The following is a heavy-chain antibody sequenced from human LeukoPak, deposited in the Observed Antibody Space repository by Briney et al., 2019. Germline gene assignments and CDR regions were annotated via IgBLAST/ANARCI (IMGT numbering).Heavy chain of an antibody. CDR1: GFTVSSNY. V-gene: IGHV3-66*01. D-gene: IGHD6-6*01. CDR3: ARAARPGDYYYYMDV. CDR2: IYSGGST. Sequence: GGSLRLSCAASGFTVSSNYMSWVRQAPGKGLEWVSVIYSGGSTYYADSVKGRFTISRDNSKNTLYLQMNSLRAEDTAVYYCARAARPGDYYYYMDVWGKGTTVTVSS. J-gene: IGHJ6*03.